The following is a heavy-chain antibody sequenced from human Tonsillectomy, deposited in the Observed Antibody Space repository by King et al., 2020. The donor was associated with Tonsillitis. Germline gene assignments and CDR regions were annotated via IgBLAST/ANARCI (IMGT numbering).Heavy chain of an antibody. CDR1: GFTFSSYA. Sequence: VQLVQSGGGVVQPGRSLRLSCAASGFTFSSYAMHWVRQAPGKGLEWVAVLSYDGSNKYYADSVKGRFTISRENSKNTLYLQMNSLRTEDTAVYYCAREGCDYYDSSGYPNAFDIWGQGTMVTVSS. CDR3: AREGCDYYDSSGYPNAFDI. CDR2: LSYDGSNK. J-gene: IGHJ3*02. D-gene: IGHD3-22*01. V-gene: IGHV3-30*04.